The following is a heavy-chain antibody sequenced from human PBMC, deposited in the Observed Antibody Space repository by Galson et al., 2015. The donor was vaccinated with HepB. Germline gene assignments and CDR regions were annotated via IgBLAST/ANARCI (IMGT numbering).Heavy chain of an antibody. Sequence: SLRLSCAASGFTFSSYGMHWVRQAPGKGLEWVAVIWYDGSNKYYADSVKGRFTISRDNAKNSPYLQMNSLRAEDTALYYCAKDSRSDYGDYVGLLDYWGQGTTVTVSS. CDR2: IWYDGSNK. J-gene: IGHJ4*02. CDR3: AKDSRSDYGDYVGLLDY. D-gene: IGHD4-17*01. V-gene: IGHV3-33*03. CDR1: GFTFSSYG.